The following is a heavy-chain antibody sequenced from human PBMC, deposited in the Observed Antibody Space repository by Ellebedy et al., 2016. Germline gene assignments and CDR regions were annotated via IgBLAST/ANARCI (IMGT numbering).Heavy chain of an antibody. J-gene: IGHJ6*03. Sequence: SETLSLXXTVSGGSISSGGYYWSWIRQHPGKGLEWIGYIYYSGSTYYNPSLKSRVTISVDTSKNQFSLKLSSVTAADTAVYYCARVWSGYSSSFFGYYYYMDVWGKGTTVTVSS. CDR2: IYYSGST. CDR1: GGSISSGGYY. V-gene: IGHV4-31*03. CDR3: ARVWSGYSSSFFGYYYYMDV. D-gene: IGHD3-3*01.